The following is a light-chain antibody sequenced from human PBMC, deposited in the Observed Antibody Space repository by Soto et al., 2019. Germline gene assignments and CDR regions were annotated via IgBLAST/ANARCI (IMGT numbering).Light chain of an antibody. J-gene: IGKJ5*01. CDR3: QQYNTWPPIT. CDR2: GVS. Sequence: IVMTQSPATLSVSPGERATLSCRASQSVSSKLAWFQQKPGQAPSLLIYGVSTRAIGVPVRFSGSGSGTEFTLTINSLQSEDFAVYYCQQYNTWPPITFGQGTRLEIK. CDR1: QSVSSK. V-gene: IGKV3-15*01.